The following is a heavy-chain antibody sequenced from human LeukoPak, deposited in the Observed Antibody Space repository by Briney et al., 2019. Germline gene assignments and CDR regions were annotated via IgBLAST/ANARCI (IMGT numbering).Heavy chain of an antibody. CDR2: ISNTGGST. Sequence: GGSLRLSCTDSGFTFSSYGMSWVRQAPGKGLEWVSAISNTGGSTYYADSVKGRFTIFRDNSKNTLYLRMNSLRAEDTAVYYCASSHYYDILTGSPYFDYWGQGTLVTVSS. CDR3: ASSHYYDILTGSPYFDY. CDR1: GFTFSSYG. D-gene: IGHD3-9*01. V-gene: IGHV3-23*01. J-gene: IGHJ4*02.